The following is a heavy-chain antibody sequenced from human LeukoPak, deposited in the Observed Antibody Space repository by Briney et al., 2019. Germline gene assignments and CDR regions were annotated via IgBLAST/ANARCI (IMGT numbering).Heavy chain of an antibody. V-gene: IGHV4-39*07. D-gene: IGHD6-13*01. CDR2: IYYSGST. Sequence: PSETLSLTCTVSGGSISSSSYYWGWIRQPPGKGLEWIGSIYYSGSTYYNPSLKSRVTISVDTSKNQFSLKLSSVTAADTAVYYCARVSIAAADAFDIWGQGTMVTVSS. J-gene: IGHJ3*02. CDR1: GGSISSSSYY. CDR3: ARVSIAAADAFDI.